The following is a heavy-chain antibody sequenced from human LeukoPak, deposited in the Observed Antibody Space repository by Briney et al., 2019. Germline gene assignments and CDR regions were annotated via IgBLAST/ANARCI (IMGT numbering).Heavy chain of an antibody. V-gene: IGHV4-4*07. J-gene: IGHJ1*01. CDR1: GGSISSYY. CDR3: ARVTAVAGNAEYFQH. D-gene: IGHD6-19*01. Sequence: PSETLSLTCTVSGGSISSYYWSWIRQPAGKGLEWIGRIYTSGSTNYNPSLKSRVTMSVDTSKNQFSLKLSSVTAADTAVYYCARVTAVAGNAEYFQHWGQGTLVTVSS. CDR2: IYTSGST.